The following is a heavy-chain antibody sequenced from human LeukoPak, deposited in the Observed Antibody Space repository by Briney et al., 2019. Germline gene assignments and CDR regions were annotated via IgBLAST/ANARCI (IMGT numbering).Heavy chain of an antibody. CDR2: ISSSGGST. CDR3: AKGGKWDVTPFDY. J-gene: IGHJ4*02. D-gene: IGHD1-26*01. Sequence: GGSLRLSCAAPGFTFSSYAMNWVRQAPGKGLEWVSGISSSGGSTYYADSVKGRFTISRDNSKNTLFLQMNSLRAEDTAVYYCAKGGKWDVTPFDYWGQGTLVAVSS. V-gene: IGHV3-23*01. CDR1: GFTFSSYA.